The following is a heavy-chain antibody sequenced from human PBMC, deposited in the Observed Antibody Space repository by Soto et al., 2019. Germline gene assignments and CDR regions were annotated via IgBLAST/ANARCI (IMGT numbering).Heavy chain of an antibody. Sequence: GGSLRLSCAASGFTFSSYGMHWVRQAPGKGLEWVAVIWYDGSNKYYADSVKGRFTISRDNSKNTLYLQMNSLRAEDTAVYYCARPSELYSSSSDFDYWGQGTLVTVSS. CDR2: IWYDGSNK. D-gene: IGHD6-6*01. J-gene: IGHJ4*02. CDR3: ARPSELYSSSSDFDY. CDR1: GFTFSSYG. V-gene: IGHV3-33*01.